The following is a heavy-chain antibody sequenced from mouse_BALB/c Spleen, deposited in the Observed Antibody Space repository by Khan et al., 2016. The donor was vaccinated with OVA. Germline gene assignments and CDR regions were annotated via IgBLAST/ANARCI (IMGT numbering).Heavy chain of an antibody. CDR2: INPTSGYT. V-gene: IGHV1-7*01. J-gene: IGHJ2*01. Sequence: QVQLQQSGAELAKPGASVKMSCKASGYTFTSYWMHWIKQRPGQGLEWIGYINPTSGYTDSTQKFKDQATLTADKSSSKAYMQLNSLTSDDSAVYYCARDRIYYWGQGTTLTVS. CDR1: GYTFTSYW. CDR3: ARDRIYY.